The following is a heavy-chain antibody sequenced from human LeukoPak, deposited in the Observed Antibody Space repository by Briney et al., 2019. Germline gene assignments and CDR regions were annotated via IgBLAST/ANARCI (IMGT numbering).Heavy chain of an antibody. J-gene: IGHJ4*02. CDR2: ISGSGGST. Sequence: PGGSLRLSCAASGFTVSTNYMYWVRQAPGKGLEWVSAISGSGGSTYYADSVKGRFTISRDNSKNTLYLQMNSLRAEDTAVYYCAKDGIAAPPGWGQGTLVTVSS. CDR3: AKDGIAAPPG. D-gene: IGHD6-6*01. V-gene: IGHV3-23*01. CDR1: GFTVSTNY.